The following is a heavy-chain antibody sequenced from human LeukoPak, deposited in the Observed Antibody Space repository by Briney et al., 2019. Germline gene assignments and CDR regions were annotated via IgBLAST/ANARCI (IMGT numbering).Heavy chain of an antibody. V-gene: IGHV4-31*03. CDR1: GGSISSGSYY. D-gene: IGHD5-18*01. J-gene: IGHJ4*02. CDR2: IYYSGST. Sequence: PSQTLYLTCTVSGGSISSGSYYWSWIRQHPGKGLEWIGYIYYSGSTYYNPSLKSRVTMSIDASKNQFSLRPSSVTAADTAVYYCARDGYNYGIFDSWGQGTLVTVSS. CDR3: ARDGYNYGIFDS.